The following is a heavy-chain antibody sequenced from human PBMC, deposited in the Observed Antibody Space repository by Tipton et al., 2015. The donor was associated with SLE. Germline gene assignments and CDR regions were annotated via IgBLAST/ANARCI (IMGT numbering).Heavy chain of an antibody. D-gene: IGHD2-2*01. CDR3: ARGYQLPLGPYYYYYMDV. Sequence: TLSLTCTVSGVSISRSSYYWGWIRQSPGQGLEWLGNVFYSGTTYYNPSLKSRISISVDTSINQFSLNLSSVTAADTAVYYCARGYQLPLGPYYYYYMDVWGKGTTVTVSS. V-gene: IGHV4-39*07. CDR2: VFYSGTT. J-gene: IGHJ6*03. CDR1: GVSISRSSYY.